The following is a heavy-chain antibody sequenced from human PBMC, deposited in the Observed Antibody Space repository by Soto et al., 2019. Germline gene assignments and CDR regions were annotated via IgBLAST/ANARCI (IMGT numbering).Heavy chain of an antibody. CDR1: GFSLNTSGVG. V-gene: IGHV2-5*02. J-gene: IGHJ4*02. Sequence: QITLKESGPTLVKPTETLTLTCTFSGFSLNTSGVGVGWIRQPPGKALEWLALIYWDDDKRYSPSLKSRFTITKDSSKNRVVLTMTNMDPVDTATYYCARSIFHFDYWGQGTLVTVSS. D-gene: IGHD2-21*01. CDR2: IYWDDDK. CDR3: ARSIFHFDY.